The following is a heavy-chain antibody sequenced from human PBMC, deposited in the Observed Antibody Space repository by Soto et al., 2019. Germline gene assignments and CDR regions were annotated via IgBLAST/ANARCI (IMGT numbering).Heavy chain of an antibody. CDR1: GFTFSDYY. CDR2: ISSSGSTI. Sequence: QVQLVESGGGLVKPGGSLRLSCAASGFTFSDYYMSWIRQAPGKGLEWVSYISSSGSTIYYADSVKGRFTISRDNAKNSLYLQMNSLRAEDTAVYYCARDLLRHLDIVLMLYENGAFDIWGQGTMVTVSS. J-gene: IGHJ3*02. V-gene: IGHV3-11*01. CDR3: ARDLLRHLDIVLMLYENGAFDI. D-gene: IGHD2-8*01.